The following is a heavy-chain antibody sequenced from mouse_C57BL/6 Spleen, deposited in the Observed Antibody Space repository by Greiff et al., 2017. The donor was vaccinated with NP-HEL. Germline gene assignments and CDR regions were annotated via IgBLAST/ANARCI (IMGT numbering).Heavy chain of an antibody. D-gene: IGHD2-2*01. V-gene: IGHV14-4*01. CDR2: IDPENGDT. CDR1: GFNIKDDY. J-gene: IGHJ2*01. CDR3: TTGRLETG. Sequence: EVQLQESGAELVRPGASVKLSCTASGFNIKDDYMHWVKQRPEQGLEWIGWIDPENGDTEYASKFQGKATITADTSSNTAYLQLSSLTSEDTAVYYCTTGRLETGWGQGTTLTVSS.